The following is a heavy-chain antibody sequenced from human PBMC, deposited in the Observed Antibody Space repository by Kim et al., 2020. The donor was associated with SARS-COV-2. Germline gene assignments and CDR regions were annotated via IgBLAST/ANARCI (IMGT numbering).Heavy chain of an antibody. CDR1: GDTVSSNIAT. Sequence: SQTLSLTCAISGDTVSSNIATWNWIRQSPSRGLEWLGRTYYMSKWYTDYAESVKGRITINPDTSRNQFSLQVNSVTPEDTAVYYCARMVRGLVDYWGQGTLVSVSS. CDR2: TYYMSKWYT. V-gene: IGHV6-1*01. D-gene: IGHD3-10*01. CDR3: ARMVRGLVDY. J-gene: IGHJ4*02.